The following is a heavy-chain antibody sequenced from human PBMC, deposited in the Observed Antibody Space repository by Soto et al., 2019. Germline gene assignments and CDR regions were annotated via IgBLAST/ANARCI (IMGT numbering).Heavy chain of an antibody. CDR2: ISSSSSYI. V-gene: IGHV3-21*01. CDR3: ARRGYCSSTSCYNYYYMDV. J-gene: IGHJ6*03. Sequence: EVQLVESGGGPVKPGGSLRLSCAASGFTFSSYSMNWVRQAPGKGLEWVSSISSSSSYIYYADSVKGRFTISRDNAKNSLYLQMNSLRAEDTAVYYCARRGYCSSTSCYNYYYMDVWGKGTTVTVSS. D-gene: IGHD2-2*02. CDR1: GFTFSSYS.